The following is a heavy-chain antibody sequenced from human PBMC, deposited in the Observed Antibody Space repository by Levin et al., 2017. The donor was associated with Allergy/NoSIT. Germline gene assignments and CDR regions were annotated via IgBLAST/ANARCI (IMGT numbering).Heavy chain of an antibody. CDR3: AKDNRGWYGQFHS. CDR2: IHWTGNGI. Sequence: PGGSLRLSCAASGFTFDDYTMHWVRQAPGKALEWVSLIHWTGNGIYYADSVKGRFSISRDNSKNSREVQMNSLRSEDTALYFCAKDNRGWYGQFHSWGQGTLVTVSS. CDR1: GFTFDDYT. J-gene: IGHJ4*02. D-gene: IGHD6-19*01. V-gene: IGHV3-43*01.